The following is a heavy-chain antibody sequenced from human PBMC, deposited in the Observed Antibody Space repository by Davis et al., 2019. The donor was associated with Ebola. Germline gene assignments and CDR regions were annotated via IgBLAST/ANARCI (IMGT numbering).Heavy chain of an antibody. CDR2: IRSKANSYAT. V-gene: IGHV3-73*01. CDR1: GFTFSGSA. Sequence: GESLKISCAASGFTFSGSAMHWVRQASGKGLEWVGRIRSKANSYATAYVASVKGRFTISRDDSKNTAYLQMNSLKTEDTAVYYCTATVTTSDYWGQGTLVTVSS. D-gene: IGHD4-17*01. CDR3: TATVTTSDY. J-gene: IGHJ4*02.